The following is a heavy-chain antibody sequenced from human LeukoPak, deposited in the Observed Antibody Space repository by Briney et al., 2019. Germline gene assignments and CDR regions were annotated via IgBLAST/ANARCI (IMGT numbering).Heavy chain of an antibody. CDR2: IIPIFGTA. Sequence: SVKVSCKASGGTFSSYAISWVRQAPGQGLEWMGGIIPIFGTANYAQKFQGRVTITADESSSTAYMELSSLRSEDTAVYYCARGTHDYGDYETLDYWGQGTLVTVSS. CDR3: ARGTHDYGDYETLDY. J-gene: IGHJ4*02. CDR1: GGTFSSYA. D-gene: IGHD4-17*01. V-gene: IGHV1-69*01.